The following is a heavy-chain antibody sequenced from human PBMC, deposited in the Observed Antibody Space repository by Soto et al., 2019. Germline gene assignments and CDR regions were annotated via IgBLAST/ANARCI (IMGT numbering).Heavy chain of an antibody. CDR1: GYTFTGYY. J-gene: IGHJ4*02. D-gene: IGHD2-8*01. Sequence: ASVKVSCKASGYTFTGYYMHWVRQAPGQGLEWMGWINPNSGGTNYAQKFQGWVTITRDTSASTAYMELSSLRSEDTAVYYCATLTNGNYFDYWGQGTLVTVSS. CDR3: ATLTNGNYFDY. CDR2: INPNSGGT. V-gene: IGHV1-2*04.